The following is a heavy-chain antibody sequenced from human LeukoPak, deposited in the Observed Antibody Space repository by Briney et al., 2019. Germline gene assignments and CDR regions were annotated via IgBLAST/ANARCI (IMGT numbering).Heavy chain of an antibody. CDR2: IYYSGST. J-gene: IGHJ4*02. CDR3: AGLPRDFWSGYFDY. D-gene: IGHD3-3*01. CDR1: GGSISSSSYY. Sequence: SETLSLTCTVSGGSISSSSYYWGWIRQPPGKGLEWIGSIYYSGSTYYNPSLKSRVTISVDTSKNQFSLKLSSVTAAGTAVYYCAGLPRDFWSGYFDYWGQGTLVTVSS. V-gene: IGHV4-39*01.